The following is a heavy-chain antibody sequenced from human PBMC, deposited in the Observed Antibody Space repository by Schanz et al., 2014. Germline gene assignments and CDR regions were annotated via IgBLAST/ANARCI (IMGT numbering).Heavy chain of an antibody. Sequence: QVQLVQSGDEVKKPGASVKVSCKTSGYTFSDYGITWVRQAPGQGLEWVGMINPSGGSTTYAQKFQGRVTMTRNTSISTAYMELSSLRSEDTAVYYCARGPSQGYSYGHNIGAYYYGMDVWGQGTTVTVSS. D-gene: IGHD5-18*01. CDR2: INPSGGST. V-gene: IGHV1-8*02. J-gene: IGHJ6*02. CDR3: ARGPSQGYSYGHNIGAYYYGMDV. CDR1: GYTFSDYG.